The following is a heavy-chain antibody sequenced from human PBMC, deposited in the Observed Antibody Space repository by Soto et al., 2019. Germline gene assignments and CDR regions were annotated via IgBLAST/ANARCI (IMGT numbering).Heavy chain of an antibody. V-gene: IGHV3-30-3*01. J-gene: IGHJ6*02. Sequence: AGGSLRLSCAASGFTFSSYAMHWVRQAPGKGLEWVAVISYDGSNKYYADSVKGRFTISRDNSKNTLYLQMNSLRAEDTAVYYCAREGGTAMVRYYYYYYGMDVWGQGTTVTVSS. CDR3: AREGGTAMVRYYYYYYGMDV. CDR1: GFTFSSYA. D-gene: IGHD5-18*01. CDR2: ISYDGSNK.